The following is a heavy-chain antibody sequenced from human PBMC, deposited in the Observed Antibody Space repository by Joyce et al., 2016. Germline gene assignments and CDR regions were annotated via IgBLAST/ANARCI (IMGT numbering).Heavy chain of an antibody. V-gene: IGHV3-74*01. Sequence: EVQLVESGGGLVQPGGSLRLSCAASGFSFSGYWIHWVRQAPGKGLVWGSRINTDGSSTRFADSVKGRFTISRENAKNTLYLQMNSLRAEDTAVYYCVRGISARPGGPNWFDPWGQGTLVTVSS. CDR1: GFSFSGYW. D-gene: IGHD6-6*01. CDR3: VRGISARPGGPNWFDP. J-gene: IGHJ5*02. CDR2: INTDGSST.